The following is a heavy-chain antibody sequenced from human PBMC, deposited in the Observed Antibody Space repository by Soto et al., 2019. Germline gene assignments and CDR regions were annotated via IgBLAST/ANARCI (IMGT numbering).Heavy chain of an antibody. CDR2: IIPIFGTA. D-gene: IGHD3-22*01. CDR1: GGTFSSYA. Sequence: ASVKVSCKASGGTFSSYAISWVRQAPGQGLEWMGGIIPIFGTANYAQKFQGRVTVTADKSTSTAYMELSSLRSEDTAVYYCAKGTYDSSGYYTAPDYWGQGTLVTVSS. J-gene: IGHJ4*02. CDR3: AKGTYDSSGYYTAPDY. V-gene: IGHV1-69*06.